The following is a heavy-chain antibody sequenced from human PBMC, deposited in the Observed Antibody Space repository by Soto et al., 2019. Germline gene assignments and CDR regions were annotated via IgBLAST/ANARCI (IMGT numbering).Heavy chain of an antibody. Sequence: GGSLILSCAASGFTFTNFAMTWVRQAPGKGLEWVSTIDNSGDPTHYTDSVKGRFTISRDNSKNTLYLQMNSLRAEDTAVYYCANTISTSWAQSDYWGQGALVTVSS. CDR1: GFTFTNFA. CDR2: IDNSGDPT. J-gene: IGHJ4*02. V-gene: IGHV3-23*01. D-gene: IGHD6-13*01. CDR3: ANTISTSWAQSDY.